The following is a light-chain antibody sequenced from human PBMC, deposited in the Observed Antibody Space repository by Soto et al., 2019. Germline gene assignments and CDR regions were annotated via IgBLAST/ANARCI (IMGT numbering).Light chain of an antibody. J-gene: IGKJ1*01. CDR3: QQYNSSPWT. V-gene: IGKV1-5*03. Sequence: DIQMTQSPSTLSASVGDRVTITCRASQSISSWLAWYQQKPGKAPKLLIYKASSLESGVPSRFSGSGSGTEFTLTICGLQPDDFATDYCQQYNSSPWTFGQGTKVEIK. CDR2: KAS. CDR1: QSISSW.